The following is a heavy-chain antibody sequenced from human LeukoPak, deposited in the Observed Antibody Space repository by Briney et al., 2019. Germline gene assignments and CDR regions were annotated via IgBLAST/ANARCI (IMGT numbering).Heavy chain of an antibody. V-gene: IGHV7-4-1*02. CDR2: INTNTGNP. CDR1: GYTFTNYA. CDR3: ARDGDSGAYNWFDP. J-gene: IGHJ5*02. D-gene: IGHD6-25*01. Sequence: ASVKVSCKVSGYTFTNYAMNWVRQAPGQGLEWMGWINTNTGNPTYAQGLTGRFVFSLDTSVSTAYLQISSLKAEDTAVYYCARDGDSGAYNWFDPWGQGTLVTVSS.